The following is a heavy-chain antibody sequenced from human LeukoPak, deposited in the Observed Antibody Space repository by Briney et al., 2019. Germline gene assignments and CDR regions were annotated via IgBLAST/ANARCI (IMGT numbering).Heavy chain of an antibody. CDR2: IWYDGSNK. Sequence: GGSLRLSCAASGFTFSNYGMHWVRQAPGKGLEWVAVIWYDGSNKYYADSVKGRFTISRDNSKNTLSLQMNSLRAEDTAVYYCARDPGDPYYFDYWGQGTLVTVSS. D-gene: IGHD7-27*01. V-gene: IGHV3-33*01. CDR3: ARDPGDPYYFDY. CDR1: GFTFSNYG. J-gene: IGHJ4*02.